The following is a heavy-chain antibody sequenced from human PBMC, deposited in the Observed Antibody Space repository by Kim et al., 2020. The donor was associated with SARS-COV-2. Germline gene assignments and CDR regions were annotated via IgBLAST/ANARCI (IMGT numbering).Heavy chain of an antibody. D-gene: IGHD5-18*01. CDR3: AKEGYGYGFKDNWFDP. Sequence: SVKGRFTISRDNSKNTLYLQMSSLRAEDTAVYYCAKEGYGYGFKDNWFDPWGQGTLVTVSS. V-gene: IGHV3-23*01. J-gene: IGHJ5*02.